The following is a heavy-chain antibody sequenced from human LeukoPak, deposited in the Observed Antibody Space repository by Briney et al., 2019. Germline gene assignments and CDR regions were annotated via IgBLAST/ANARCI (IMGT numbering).Heavy chain of an antibody. Sequence: GESLRLSCAASGLTFRIYGMSWFRQTPGKGLQWFSTINSPGRITLYADPVKGRFTISRDNSKNTMYLQMSSLRAEDTALYYCAKAQAGGFNYGPFDYWGQGSLVTVSS. D-gene: IGHD5-18*01. CDR3: AKAQAGGFNYGPFDY. CDR1: GLTFRIYG. CDR2: INSPGRIT. V-gene: IGHV3-23*01. J-gene: IGHJ4*02.